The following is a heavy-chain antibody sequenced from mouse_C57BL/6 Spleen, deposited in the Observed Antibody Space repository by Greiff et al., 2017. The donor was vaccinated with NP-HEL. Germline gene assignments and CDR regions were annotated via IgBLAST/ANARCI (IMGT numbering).Heavy chain of an antibody. CDR1: GFTFNTYA. CDR2: IRSKSSNYAT. D-gene: IGHD2-4*01. J-gene: IGHJ1*03. Sequence: EVMLVESGGGLVQPKGSLKLSCAASGFTFNTYAMHWVRQAPGKGLEWVARIRSKSSNYATYYADSVKDRFTISRDDSQSMLYLQMNNLKTEDTAMYYGVRERDYDWYFDVWGTGTTVTVSS. CDR3: VRERDYDWYFDV. V-gene: IGHV10-3*01.